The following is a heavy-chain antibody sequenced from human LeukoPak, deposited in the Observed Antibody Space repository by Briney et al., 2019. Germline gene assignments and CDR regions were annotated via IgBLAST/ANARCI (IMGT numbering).Heavy chain of an antibody. CDR2: IYYSGST. CDR3: ARGYGSGSYYSPNWDY. Sequence: SETLSLTCTVSGGSISSYYWSWIRQPPGKGLEWIGYIYYSGSTNYNPSLKSRVTISVDTSKNQFSLKLSSVTAADTAVYYCARGYGSGSYYSPNWDYWGQGTLVTVSS. D-gene: IGHD3-10*01. J-gene: IGHJ4*02. CDR1: GGSISSYY. V-gene: IGHV4-59*01.